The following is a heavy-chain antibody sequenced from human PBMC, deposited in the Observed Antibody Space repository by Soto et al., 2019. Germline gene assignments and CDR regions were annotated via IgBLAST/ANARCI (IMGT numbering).Heavy chain of an antibody. V-gene: IGHV4-39*01. D-gene: IGHD4-4*01. CDR1: GDSISSSPYY. J-gene: IGHJ5*02. CDR2: VYYSGTT. Sequence: LSLTCIVSGDSISSSPYYWAWLRQPPGKPLEWIGSVYYSGTTYRNPSLKSRATLSVDRSKNQFSLQMSSVSAADTAVYYCAHIRDYNNYGWFDPWGPGSLVTVSS. CDR3: AHIRDYNNYGWFDP.